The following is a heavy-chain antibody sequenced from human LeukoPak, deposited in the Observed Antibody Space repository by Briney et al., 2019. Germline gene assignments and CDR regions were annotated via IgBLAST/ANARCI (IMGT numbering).Heavy chain of an antibody. D-gene: IGHD5-24*01. J-gene: IGHJ4*02. V-gene: IGHV1-18*01. CDR2: ISAYNGNT. CDR1: GYTFTSYG. CDR3: ARDSRGWLQSGVFDY. Sequence: ASVKVSCKASGYTFTSYGISWVRQAPGQGLEWMGWISAYNGNTNYAQKLQGRVTMTTDTSTSTAYMELRSLRSDDTAVYYCARDSRGWLQSGVFDYWGQGTPVTVSS.